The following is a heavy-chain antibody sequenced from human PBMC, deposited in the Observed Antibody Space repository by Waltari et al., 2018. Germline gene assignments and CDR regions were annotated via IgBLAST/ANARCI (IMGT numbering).Heavy chain of an antibody. J-gene: IGHJ6*03. CDR1: GGSISSSSYY. V-gene: IGHV4-39*01. CDR2: IYYSGST. CDR3: ARQRCSTSGYPDYYYYMDV. Sequence: QLQLQESGPGLVKPSETLSLTCTVSGGSISSSSYYWDWIRQPPGKGLGWIGSIYYSGSTYYNPSLKSRVTISVDTSKNQFSLKLSSVTAADTAVYYCARQRCSTSGYPDYYYYMDVWGKGTTVTDSS. D-gene: IGHD2-2*01.